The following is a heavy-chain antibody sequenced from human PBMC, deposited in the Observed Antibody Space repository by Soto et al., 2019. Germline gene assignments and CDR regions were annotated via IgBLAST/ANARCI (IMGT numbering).Heavy chain of an antibody. V-gene: IGHV1-18*01. CDR2: ISPYNGNT. CDR1: GYIFKNYG. CDR3: ARDSRTIFGVVIRPTPDY. J-gene: IGHJ4*02. D-gene: IGHD3-3*01. Sequence: GASVKVSCKASGYIFKNYGVSWVRQAPGQGLEWMGWISPYNGNTNYAQKFRGRVTMTTDTSTSTAYMELRSLRSDDTAVYYCARDSRTIFGVVIRPTPDYWGQGTLVTVSS.